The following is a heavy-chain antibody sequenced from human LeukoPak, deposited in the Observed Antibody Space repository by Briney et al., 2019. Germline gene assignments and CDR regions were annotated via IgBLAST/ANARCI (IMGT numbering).Heavy chain of an antibody. CDR2: IYNGVNT. CDR1: GASVSSASY. V-gene: IGHV4-61*01. J-gene: IGHJ5*02. D-gene: IGHD1-26*01. Sequence: SETLSLTCTVSGASVSSASYWTWIRQPPGKGVEWIAHIYNGVNTNYNPSLKSRVTISVDTSKNQFSLRLNSVTAADTAVYYCARSRAFNSGAFDPWGQGSLVTVSS. CDR3: ARSRAFNSGAFDP.